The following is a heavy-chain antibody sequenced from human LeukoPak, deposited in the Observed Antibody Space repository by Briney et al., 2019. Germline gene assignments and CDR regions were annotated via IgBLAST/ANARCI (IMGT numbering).Heavy chain of an antibody. J-gene: IGHJ4*02. CDR1: GFSFSNHW. CDR3: TRDVSQSSSWYGEFDY. CDR2: INSYGSST. D-gene: IGHD6-13*01. V-gene: IGHV3-74*03. Sequence: PGGSLRLSCAASGFSFSNHWMHWVRQVPGTGLVWVSRINSYGSSTTYADTVKGRFTISRDNAKNTLYLQMNSLRDEDTAVYYCTRDVSQSSSWYGEFDYWGQGTQVTVSS.